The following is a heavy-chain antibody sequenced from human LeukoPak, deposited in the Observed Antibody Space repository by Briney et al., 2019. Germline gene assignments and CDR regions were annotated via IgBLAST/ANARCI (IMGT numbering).Heavy chain of an antibody. CDR2: INHSGST. CDR3: ARRYDYVWGSYRPFDY. D-gene: IGHD3-16*02. J-gene: IGHJ4*02. V-gene: IGHV4-34*01. CDR1: GASSSGHY. Sequence: SETLSLTCAVYGASSSGHYWSWIRQPPGKGLEWIGEINHSGSTNYNPSLKSRVTISVDTSKNQFSLKLSSVTAADTAVYYCARRYDYVWGSYRPFDYWGQGTLVTVSS.